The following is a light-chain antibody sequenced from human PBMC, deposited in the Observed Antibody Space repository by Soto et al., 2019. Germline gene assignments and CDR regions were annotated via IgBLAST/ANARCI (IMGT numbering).Light chain of an antibody. CDR3: AAWDGSLSGRV. CDR2: RNN. J-gene: IGLJ3*02. V-gene: IGLV1-47*01. CDR1: SSNIGSNY. Sequence: QSVLTQPPSASGTPGQRVTISCSGSSSNIGSNYVYWYQQLPGTAPKLLIYRNNQRPSGVPDRFSGSKSGTSASLAISGLRSEEDADYYCAAWDGSLSGRVFGGGTQLTVL.